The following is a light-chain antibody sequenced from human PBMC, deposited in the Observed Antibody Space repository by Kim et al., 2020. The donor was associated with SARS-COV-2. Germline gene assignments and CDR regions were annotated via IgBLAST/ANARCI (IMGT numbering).Light chain of an antibody. J-gene: IGLJ2*01. Sequence: GQKLAIACSGSSTNIGINVVNWYQQLPGTAPKLLMFDNNQRPSGVPDRFSGSKSGTSASLAISGLQSEDEADYYCATWDDSLHGVVFGGGTQLTVL. CDR2: DNN. CDR1: STNIGINV. V-gene: IGLV1-44*01. CDR3: ATWDDSLHGVV.